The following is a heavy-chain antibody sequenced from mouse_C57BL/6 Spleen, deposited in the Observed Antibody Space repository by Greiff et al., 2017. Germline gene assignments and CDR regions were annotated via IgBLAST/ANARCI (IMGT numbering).Heavy chain of an antibody. Sequence: QVQLQQPGAELVMPGASVKLSCKASGYTFTSYWMHWVKQRPGQGLEWIGEIDPSDSYTNYNQKFKGKSTLTVDKSSSTAYMQLSSLTSEDSAVYYCARGGYLTPYFDYWGQGTTLTVSS. CDR2: IDPSDSYT. CDR3: ARGGYLTPYFDY. CDR1: GYTFTSYW. V-gene: IGHV1-69*01. J-gene: IGHJ2*01.